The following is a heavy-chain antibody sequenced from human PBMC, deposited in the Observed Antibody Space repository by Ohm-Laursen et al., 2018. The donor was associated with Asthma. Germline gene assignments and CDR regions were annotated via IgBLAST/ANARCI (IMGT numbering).Heavy chain of an antibody. V-gene: IGHV4-31*03. J-gene: IGHJ3*02. Sequence: TLSLTCTVSGGSISSGGYYWSWIRQHPGKGLEWIGYIYYSGSTYYNPSLKSRVTISVDTSKNQFSLKLSSVTAADTAVYYCARATTITMINAFDIWGQGTMVTVSS. CDR1: GGSISSGGYY. CDR3: ARATTITMINAFDI. CDR2: IYYSGST. D-gene: IGHD3-22*01.